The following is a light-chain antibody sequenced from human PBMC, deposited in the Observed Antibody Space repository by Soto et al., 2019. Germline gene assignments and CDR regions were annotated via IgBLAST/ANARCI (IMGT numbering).Light chain of an antibody. V-gene: IGLV2-8*01. CDR1: SSDVGGYNY. CDR2: EVS. Sequence: QSALTQPPSASGSPGQSVTISCTGTSSDVGGYNYVSWYQQHPGKAPKLMIFEVSKRPSGVPDRFSGSKSGTSASLAISGLQSEDEADYYCAAWDDSLNEVVFGGGTKLTVL. CDR3: AAWDDSLNEVV. J-gene: IGLJ2*01.